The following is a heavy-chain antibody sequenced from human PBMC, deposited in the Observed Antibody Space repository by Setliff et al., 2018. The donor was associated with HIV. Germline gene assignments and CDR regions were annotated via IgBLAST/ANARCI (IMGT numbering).Heavy chain of an antibody. CDR2: IYHSGST. Sequence: PSETLSLTCAVSGYSISSGYSWGWIRQPPGKGLEWIGSIYHSGSTYYNPSLKSRVTISVDTSKNQFSLKLSSVTAADTAVYYCARDMGGSDYWGQGTLVTV. V-gene: IGHV4-38-2*02. J-gene: IGHJ4*02. CDR3: ARDMGGSDY. D-gene: IGHD3-16*01. CDR1: GYSISSGYS.